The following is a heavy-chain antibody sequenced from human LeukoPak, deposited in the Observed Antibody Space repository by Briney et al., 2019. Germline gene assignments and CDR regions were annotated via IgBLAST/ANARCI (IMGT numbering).Heavy chain of an antibody. V-gene: IGHV3-21*01. CDR3: ASTNHYYGSGTYDYYFDY. Sequence: GGSLRLSCATSGFTFSSYSMKWVRQAPGTGLEWVSSISSGSDYIYYADSVKGRFTISRDNAKNSLYLQMTSLRAEDTAVYYCASTNHYYGSGTYDYYFDYWGQGTLLTVSS. CDR2: ISSGSDYI. CDR1: GFTFSSYS. D-gene: IGHD3-10*01. J-gene: IGHJ4*02.